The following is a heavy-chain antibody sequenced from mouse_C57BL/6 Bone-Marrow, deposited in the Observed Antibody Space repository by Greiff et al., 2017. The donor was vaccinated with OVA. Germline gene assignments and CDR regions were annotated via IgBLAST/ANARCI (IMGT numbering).Heavy chain of an antibody. Sequence: VHLVESGAELVRPGASVKLSCKASGYTFTDYYINWVKQRPGQGLEWIARIYPGSGNTYYNEKFKGKATLTAEKSSSTAYMQLSSLTSEDSAVYFCARWNGDWGQGTTLTVSS. J-gene: IGHJ2*01. V-gene: IGHV1-76*01. CDR1: GYTFTDYY. CDR3: ARWNGD. CDR2: IYPGSGNT.